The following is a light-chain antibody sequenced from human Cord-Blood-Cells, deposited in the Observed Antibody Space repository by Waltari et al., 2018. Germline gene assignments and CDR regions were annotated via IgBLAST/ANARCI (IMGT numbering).Light chain of an antibody. J-gene: IGLJ1*01. CDR3: SSYTSSSTLV. Sequence: QSPLTQPAAVSGSPGQSITISCTGTSSDVGGYIYVSWYQQHPGKAPKLMIYDVSNRPSGVSNRFSGSKSGNTASLTISGLQAEDEADYYCSSYTSSSTLVFGTGTKVTVL. CDR2: DVS. CDR1: SSDVGGYIY. V-gene: IGLV2-14*01.